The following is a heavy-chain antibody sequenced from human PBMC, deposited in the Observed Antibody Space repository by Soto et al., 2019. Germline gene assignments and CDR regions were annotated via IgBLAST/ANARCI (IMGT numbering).Heavy chain of an antibody. Sequence: GSLRLSCAASGFTFSSYAMSWVRQAPGKGLEWVSAISGSGGSTYYADSVKGRFTISRDNSKNTLYLQMNSLRAEDTAVYYCAKDRYYYDSSGYYFPPWFDPWGQGTLVTVSS. V-gene: IGHV3-23*01. CDR1: GFTFSSYA. J-gene: IGHJ5*02. D-gene: IGHD3-22*01. CDR2: ISGSGGST. CDR3: AKDRYYYDSSGYYFPPWFDP.